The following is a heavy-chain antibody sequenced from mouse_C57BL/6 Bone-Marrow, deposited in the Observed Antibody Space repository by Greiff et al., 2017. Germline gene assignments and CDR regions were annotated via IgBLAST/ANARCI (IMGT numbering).Heavy chain of an antibody. CDR3: AKGIRRLRLPWFAY. J-gene: IGHJ3*01. CDR2: INPSTGGP. D-gene: IGHD3-2*02. Sequence: VQLQQSGPELVKPGASVKISCTASGYSFTGSYMNWVKQSPEKSLEWIGKINPSTGGPNYNQKFTAKATLTVAKSSSTAYMQLKSLTSDDTAVYYGAKGIRRLRLPWFAYWGQGTLGTVSA. CDR1: GYSFTGSY. V-gene: IGHV1-42*01.